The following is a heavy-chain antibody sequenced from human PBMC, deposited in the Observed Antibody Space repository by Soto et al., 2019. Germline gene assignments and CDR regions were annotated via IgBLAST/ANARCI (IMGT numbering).Heavy chain of an antibody. CDR1: GDSLSGYA. D-gene: IGHD3-9*01. CDR3: ARKLEASIRHVEWFSYKWFDP. CDR2: ITFRGVT. Sequence: PSETLSLTCDVHGDSLSGYAWSWIRQPPGKCLEWIGEITFRGVTNYHPSLKSRLSMSVDTSKNRISLNVSSVTAADTALYFCARKLEASIRHVEWFSYKWFDPWGPGXLVTVYS. V-gene: IGHV4-34*01. J-gene: IGHJ5*02.